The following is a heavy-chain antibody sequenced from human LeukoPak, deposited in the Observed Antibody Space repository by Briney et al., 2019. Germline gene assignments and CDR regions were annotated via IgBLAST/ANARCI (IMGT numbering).Heavy chain of an antibody. CDR1: GFTFSSYG. Sequence: GGSLRLSCAASGFTFSSYGMHWVRQAPGKGLEWVAVISYDGSNKYYADSVKGRFTISRDNSKNTLYLQMNSLRAEDTAVYYCAKDQLVIVVVPAAKFTGGMDVWGKGTTVTVSS. CDR3: AKDQLVIVVVPAAKFTGGMDV. CDR2: ISYDGSNK. J-gene: IGHJ6*04. V-gene: IGHV3-30*18. D-gene: IGHD2-2*03.